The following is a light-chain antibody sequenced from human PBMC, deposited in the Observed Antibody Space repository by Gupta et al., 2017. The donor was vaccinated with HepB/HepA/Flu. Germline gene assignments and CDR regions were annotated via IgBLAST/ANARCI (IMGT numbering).Light chain of an antibody. CDR2: NNN. J-gene: IGLJ1*01. V-gene: IGLV1-47*01. CDR1: SSNIEKKY. Sequence: VAISCSGSSSNIEKKYVYWFQQVPGTAPKVLIYNNNQRPSGVPARFSGSKSCTSASLAISGLRSEDEADYYCVAWDVSLSAYVFGSGTKVTVL. CDR3: VAWDVSLSAYV.